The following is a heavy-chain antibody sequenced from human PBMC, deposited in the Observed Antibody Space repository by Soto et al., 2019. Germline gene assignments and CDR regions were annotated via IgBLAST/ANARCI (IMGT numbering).Heavy chain of an antibody. CDR3: ALSIDFWSGYPFDY. J-gene: IGHJ4*02. Sequence: QITLKESGPTLLKPTQTLTLTCTFSGFSLSTSGVGVGWIRQPPGKALEWLALIYWDDDKRYSPSLKSRLTITKDTSKNQVVLTMTNMDPVDTATYYCALSIDFWSGYPFDYWGQGTLVTVSS. D-gene: IGHD3-3*01. CDR1: GFSLSTSGVG. V-gene: IGHV2-5*02. CDR2: IYWDDDK.